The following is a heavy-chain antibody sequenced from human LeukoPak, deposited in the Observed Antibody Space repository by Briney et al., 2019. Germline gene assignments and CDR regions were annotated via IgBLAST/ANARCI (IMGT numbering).Heavy chain of an antibody. J-gene: IGHJ6*02. V-gene: IGHV3-30*14. CDR2: ISYDGSNK. CDR1: GFIFSSYA. Sequence: GGSLRLSCAASGFIFSSYAMHWVRQAPGKGLEWVAVISYDGSNKYYADSVKGRFTISRDNSKNTLYLQMNSLRAEDTAVYYCARDRPRAVWGQGTTVTVSS. CDR3: ARDRPRAV.